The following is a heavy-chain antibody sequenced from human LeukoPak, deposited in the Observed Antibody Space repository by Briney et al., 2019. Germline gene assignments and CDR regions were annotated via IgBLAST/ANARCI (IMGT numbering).Heavy chain of an antibody. J-gene: IGHJ4*02. V-gene: IGHV4-59*08. CDR2: ISYSGNT. D-gene: IGHD6-13*01. CDR3: ARRIAADK. Sequence: SDTLSLTCTVSGGSISSYYWSWIRQPPGKGLEWIGYISYSGNTNYSPSLKSRVTISVDPSKNQFSLKLSSVTAADTAVYYCARRIAADKWGQGTLVTVSS. CDR1: GGSISSYY.